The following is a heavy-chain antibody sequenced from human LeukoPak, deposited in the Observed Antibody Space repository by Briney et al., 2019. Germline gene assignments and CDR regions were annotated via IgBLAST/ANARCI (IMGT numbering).Heavy chain of an antibody. CDR2: IIPIFGTA. D-gene: IGHD2-2*01. CDR3: ARNAVPDRPFSGMDV. CDR1: GGTFSSYA. V-gene: IGHV1-69*01. Sequence: ASVKVSCKASGGTFSSYAISWVRQAPGQGLEWVGGIIPIFGTANYAQKFQGRVTITADESTSTAYMELSSLGSEDTAVYYCARNAVPDRPFSGMDVWGKGTTVTVSS. J-gene: IGHJ6*04.